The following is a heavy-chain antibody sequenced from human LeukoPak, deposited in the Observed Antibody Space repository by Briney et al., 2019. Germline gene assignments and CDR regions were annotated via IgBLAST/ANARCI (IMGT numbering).Heavy chain of an antibody. V-gene: IGHV4-34*01. CDR2: INHSGSI. J-gene: IGHJ4*02. CDR1: GGSFSGYY. D-gene: IGHD1-26*01. CDR3: ARVGGATYFDY. Sequence: PSETLSLTCAVFGGSFSGYYWSWIRQPPGKGLEWIGEINHSGSINYNSSLKSRVTISVDTSKNQFSLKLSSVTAADTAVYYCARVGGATYFDYWGQGNLVTVSS.